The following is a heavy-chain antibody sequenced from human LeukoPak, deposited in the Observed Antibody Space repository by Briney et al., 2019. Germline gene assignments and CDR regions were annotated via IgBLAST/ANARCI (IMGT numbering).Heavy chain of an antibody. CDR2: IKSKTDGGTT. V-gene: IGHV3-15*01. J-gene: IGHJ6*02. Sequence: GGSLRLSCATSGFTFSRSAMSWVRQAPGKGLEWVGRIKSKTDGGTTDYAAPVKGRFTISRDDSKNTLYLQMNSLKTEDTAVYYCILSGRGYYGMDVWGQGTTVTVSS. D-gene: IGHD3-10*01. CDR3: ILSGRGYYGMDV. CDR1: GFTFSRSA.